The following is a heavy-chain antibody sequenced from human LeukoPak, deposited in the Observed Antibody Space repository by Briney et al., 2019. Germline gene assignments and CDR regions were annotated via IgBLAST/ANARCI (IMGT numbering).Heavy chain of an antibody. V-gene: IGHV1-69*05. D-gene: IGHD2-2*02. CDR2: IMPLFNTA. CDR1: GGTFIIYS. CDR3: ARVDRYLYYLDV. Sequence: GSSVKVSCKASGGTFIIYSITWVRQAPGQGLEWMGGIMPLFNTANYAQQFQGRVTITTDESTSTAYMELSSLRFEDTAMYYCARVDRYLYYLDVWGKGTTVTVSS. J-gene: IGHJ6*03.